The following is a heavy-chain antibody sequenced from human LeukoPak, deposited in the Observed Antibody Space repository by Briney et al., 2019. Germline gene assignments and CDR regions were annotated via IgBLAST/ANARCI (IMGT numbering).Heavy chain of an antibody. CDR2: IDPSDSYT. J-gene: IGHJ4*02. CDR3: ARHTQYSGTPPVD. V-gene: IGHV5-10-1*01. Sequence: KLGEYLKISCKGSGYSFTSYWISWVRQMPGKGLEWMGRIDPSDSYTDYSPSFQGHVTISADKSISTAYLQWSSLKTSDTAMYYCARHTQYSGTPPVDWGQGTLDSVSS. CDR1: GYSFTSYW. D-gene: IGHD5-12*01.